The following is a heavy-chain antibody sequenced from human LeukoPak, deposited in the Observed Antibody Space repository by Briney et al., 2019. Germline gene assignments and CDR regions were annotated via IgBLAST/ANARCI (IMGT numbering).Heavy chain of an antibody. V-gene: IGHV1-46*01. D-gene: IGHD6-13*01. CDR3: ARATKYSSSWYDGKYYFDY. J-gene: IGHJ4*02. CDR2: INPSGGST. Sequence: ASVKVSCKASGYTFTSYYMHWVRQAPGQGLEWMGIINPSGGSTSYAQKFQGRVTMTRDTSTSTVYMELSSLRSEDTAVYYCARATKYSSSWYDGKYYFDYWGQGTLATVSS. CDR1: GYTFTSYY.